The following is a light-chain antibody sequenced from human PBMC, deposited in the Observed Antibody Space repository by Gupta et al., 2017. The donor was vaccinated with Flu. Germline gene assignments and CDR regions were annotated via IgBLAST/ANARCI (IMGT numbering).Light chain of an antibody. Sequence: DIQMTQSPSTLSASVGDRVTITCRASQSINIWLAWFQKKPGEAPKPLIYKASNLESGVPSRFSGSGSGTEFSLTISSPQPDDFATYYCQQYKSNPWTFGQGTKVEIK. J-gene: IGKJ1*01. CDR1: QSINIW. CDR3: QQYKSNPWT. V-gene: IGKV1-5*03. CDR2: KAS.